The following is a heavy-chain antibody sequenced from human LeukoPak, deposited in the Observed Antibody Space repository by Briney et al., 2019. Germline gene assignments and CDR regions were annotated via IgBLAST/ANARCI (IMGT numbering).Heavy chain of an antibody. V-gene: IGHV1-69*01. CDR3: ARGGSIGVLRYFDWLFGFDY. D-gene: IGHD3-9*01. Sequence: RASVTVSCKASGGTFSSYAISWVRQAPGQGLEWMGGIIPIFGTANYAQKFQGRVTITADESTSTAYMELSSLRSEDTAVYYCARGGSIGVLRYFDWLFGFDYWGQGTLLTVSS. CDR2: IIPIFGTA. J-gene: IGHJ4*02. CDR1: GGTFSSYA.